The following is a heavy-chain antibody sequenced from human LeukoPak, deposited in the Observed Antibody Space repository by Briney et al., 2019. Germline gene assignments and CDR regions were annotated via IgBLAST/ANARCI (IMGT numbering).Heavy chain of an antibody. J-gene: IGHJ4*02. CDR2: INHSGST. Sequence: GSLRLSCAASGFTVSSNYMSWVRQPPGKGLEWIGEINHSGSTNYNPSLKSRVTISVDTSKNQFSLKLSSVTAADTAVYYCARARGRGVISYWGQGTLVTVSS. CDR1: GFTVSSNY. V-gene: IGHV4-34*01. D-gene: IGHD3-10*01. CDR3: ARARGRGVISY.